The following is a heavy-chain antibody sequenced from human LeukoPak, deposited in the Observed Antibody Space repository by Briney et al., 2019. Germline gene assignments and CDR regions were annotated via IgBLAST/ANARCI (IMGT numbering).Heavy chain of an antibody. J-gene: IGHJ3*02. V-gene: IGHV3-49*03. Sequence: GGSLRLSCTASGFTFGEYAASWFRRAPGKGLGWVGFIRSKPYGGTTESAASVKGRFSISRDDSESIAYLQMDSLRTEDTAVYYCARVRYSGVGGRFDAFDIWGQGTMVTVSS. CDR1: GFTFGEYA. CDR2: IRSKPYGGTT. D-gene: IGHD1-26*01. CDR3: ARVRYSGVGGRFDAFDI.